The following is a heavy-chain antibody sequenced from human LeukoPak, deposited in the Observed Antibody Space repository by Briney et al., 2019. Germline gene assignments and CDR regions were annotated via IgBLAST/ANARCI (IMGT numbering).Heavy chain of an antibody. CDR2: ISSSSSYI. J-gene: IGHJ4*02. CDR1: GFTFSDHC. V-gene: IGHV3-21*01. Sequence: GGSLRLSCAASGFTFSDHCMNWVRQAPGKGLEWVSSISSSSSYIYYADSVKGRFTISRDNAKNSLYLQMNSLRAEDTAVYYCARAASVIPFDYWGQGTLVTVSS. CDR3: ARAASVIPFDY. D-gene: IGHD3-16*02.